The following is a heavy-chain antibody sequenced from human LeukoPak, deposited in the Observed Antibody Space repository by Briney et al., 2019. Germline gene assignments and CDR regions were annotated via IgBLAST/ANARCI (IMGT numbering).Heavy chain of an antibody. CDR3: AKDPWEYPSHFDY. J-gene: IGHJ4*02. Sequence: ASVRVSCTASGFTFSNSAVQWVRQARGQRLEWIGWIIVGSGTTNYAHSLQGRLTITRDMSTSTAYMELTSLPSEDTAVYYCAKDPWEYPSHFDYWGQGTLVTVSS. V-gene: IGHV1-58*01. CDR1: GFTFSNSA. CDR2: IIVGSGTT. D-gene: IGHD1-26*01.